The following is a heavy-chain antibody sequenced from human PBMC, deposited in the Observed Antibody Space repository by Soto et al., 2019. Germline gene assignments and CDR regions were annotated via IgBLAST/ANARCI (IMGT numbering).Heavy chain of an antibody. Sequence: GGSLRLSCAASGFTFTRYSMNWVRQAPGKGLEWVAVIWYDGSNKYYADSVKGRFTISRDNSKNTLYLQMNSLRAEDTAVYYCARDRPQLFVVEPKDAFVIWGQGTMVT. CDR1: GFTFTRYS. D-gene: IGHD2-21*01. CDR3: ARDRPQLFVVEPKDAFVI. CDR2: IWYDGSNK. V-gene: IGHV3-33*07. J-gene: IGHJ3*02.